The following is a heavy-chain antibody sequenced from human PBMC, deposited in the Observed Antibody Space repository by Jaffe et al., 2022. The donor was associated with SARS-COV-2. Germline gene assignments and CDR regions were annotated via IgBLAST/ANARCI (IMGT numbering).Heavy chain of an antibody. CDR1: GFTFSSYS. CDR3: ARDARIAAAGNPLDY. V-gene: IGHV3-21*01. D-gene: IGHD6-13*01. CDR2: ISSSSSYI. J-gene: IGHJ4*02. Sequence: EVQLVESGGGLVKPGGSLRLSCAASGFTFSSYSMNWVRQAPGKGLEWVSSISSSSSYIYYADSVKGRFTISRDNAKNSLYLQMNSLRAEDTAVYYCARDARIAAAGNPLDYWGQGTLVTVSS.